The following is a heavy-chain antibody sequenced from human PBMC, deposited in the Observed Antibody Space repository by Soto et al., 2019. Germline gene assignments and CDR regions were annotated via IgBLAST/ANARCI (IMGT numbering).Heavy chain of an antibody. CDR3: GTVFEQ. CDR2: IDNHLDGT. V-gene: IGHV3-74*01. Sequence: EVQVVESGGGLVQPGGSLRLSCAASGCTFTNYCMHWVRQVPGEGLVWVSRIDNHLDGTSYADFVKGRFTISRDNAKNTLELQMNSLRVEDTAIYSCGTVFEQWGQGKMVTVS. J-gene: IGHJ3*01. D-gene: IGHD3-3*01. CDR1: GCTFTNYC.